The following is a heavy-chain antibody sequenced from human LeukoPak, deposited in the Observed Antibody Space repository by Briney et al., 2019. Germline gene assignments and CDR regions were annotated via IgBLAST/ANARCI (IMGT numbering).Heavy chain of an antibody. CDR2: IYTSGSA. Sequence: SETLSLTCTVSGGSMGSYYWNWVRQPPGEGLEWIGYIYTSGSANYNATTTYNPSLESRVTISVDTSKNQLSLKLTSVTAADTAVYYCARHSSRTMPFDYWGQGTLITVSS. CDR1: GGSMGSYY. V-gene: IGHV4-4*09. J-gene: IGHJ4*02. CDR3: ARHSSRTMPFDY. D-gene: IGHD1/OR15-1a*01.